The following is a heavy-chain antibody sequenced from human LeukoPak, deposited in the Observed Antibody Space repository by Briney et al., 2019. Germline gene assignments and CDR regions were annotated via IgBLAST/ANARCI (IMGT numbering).Heavy chain of an antibody. J-gene: IGHJ4*02. D-gene: IGHD3-22*01. CDR2: ISSSGSTI. CDR1: GFTLSSYE. CDR3: ARDRYDSSGYPPFFDY. Sequence: GGSLRLSCAASGFTLSSYEMNWVRQAPGKGLEGVSYISSSGSTIYYADSVKGRFTISRDNAKNSLYLQMNSLRAEDTAVYYCARDRYDSSGYPPFFDYWGQGTLVTVSS. V-gene: IGHV3-48*03.